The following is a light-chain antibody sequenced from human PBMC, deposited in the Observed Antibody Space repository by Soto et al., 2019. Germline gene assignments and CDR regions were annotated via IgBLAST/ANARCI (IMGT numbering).Light chain of an antibody. Sequence: SLLTQSPGTLSLSPGERATLSCRARQTVNSRHLNWYQHKPGQAPRLLIYGASIRAAGIPDRFSGSRSGADFSLTITRLEPEDSAVYYCQQFDGSRPAFTFGQGTKLEI. V-gene: IGKV3-20*01. J-gene: IGKJ2*01. CDR1: QTVNSRH. CDR3: QQFDGSRPAFT. CDR2: GAS.